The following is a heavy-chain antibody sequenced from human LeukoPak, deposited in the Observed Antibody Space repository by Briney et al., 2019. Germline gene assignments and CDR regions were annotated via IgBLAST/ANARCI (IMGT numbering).Heavy chain of an antibody. D-gene: IGHD1-7*01. J-gene: IGHJ6*02. CDR2: IWFDGSNK. CDR3: ARERMTGTTYYYYGMDV. CDR1: GFTFSSYA. V-gene: IGHV3-33*01. Sequence: GGSLRLSCAASGFTFSSYAMHWVRQAPGKGLESVADIWFDGSNKDYADSVKGRFIISRDNSKNTLYLQMNSLRGEDTAVYYCARERMTGTTYYYYGMDVWGQGTTVTVSS.